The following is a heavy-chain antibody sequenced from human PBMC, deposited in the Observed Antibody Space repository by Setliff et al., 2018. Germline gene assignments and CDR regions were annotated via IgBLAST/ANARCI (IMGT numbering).Heavy chain of an antibody. CDR1: GGSISSSTFY. Sequence: SETLSLTCTVSGGSISSSTFYSSSPFYWGWIRQPAGKGLEWIGRIYTSGSTNYNPSLKSRVTISLDTSKSQFFLKLNSVTAADTAVYYCARMSGFLYTDVWGKGTTVTVSS. CDR3: ARMSGFLYTDV. V-gene: IGHV4-61*02. D-gene: IGHD3-3*01. J-gene: IGHJ6*03. CDR2: IYTSGST.